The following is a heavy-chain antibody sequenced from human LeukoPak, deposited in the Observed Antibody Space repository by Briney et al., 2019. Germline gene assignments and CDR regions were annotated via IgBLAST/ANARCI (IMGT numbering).Heavy chain of an antibody. CDR3: ARRRWADAFDI. CDR1: GYSFATYW. V-gene: IGHV5-51*01. Sequence: GGSLQISCKGSGYSFATYWIGGARQMPGKGLEGMGINYPGDSDTTYTRSFQGQVTKSADKSISTAYLQWNSLKASDTAMYYCARRRWADAFDIWGQGTMVTVSS. CDR2: NYPGDSDT. J-gene: IGHJ3*02. D-gene: IGHD4-23*01.